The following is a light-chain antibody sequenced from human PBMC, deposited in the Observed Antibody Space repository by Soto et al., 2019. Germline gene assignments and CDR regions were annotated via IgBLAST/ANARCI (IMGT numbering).Light chain of an antibody. J-gene: IGLJ2*01. V-gene: IGLV1-44*01. CDR2: RNN. Sequence: QSVLTQPPSASGTPGQRVTMSCSGGSSNIGSNFVYWYQQVPGTAPKLLIYRNNQRPSGVPDRFSGSKSATSASLAITGLQAEDEADYYCSSYAGSNPFVAFGGGTKLTVL. CDR3: SSYAGSNPFVA. CDR1: SSNIGSNF.